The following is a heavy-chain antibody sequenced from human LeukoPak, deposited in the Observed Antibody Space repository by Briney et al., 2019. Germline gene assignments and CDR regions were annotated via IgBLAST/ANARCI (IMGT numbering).Heavy chain of an antibody. CDR1: GGSINSDYS. CDR2: IYYGGTT. CDR3: ARYVSMIRGVIITNFFDY. D-gene: IGHD3-10*01. Sequence: SETLSLTCTVSGGSINSDYSWGWIRHPPGKGLEWIGNIYYGGTTYYNPSLKSRATISVDTSKNQFSLRLSSVNAADTAAYYCARYVSMIRGVIITNFFDYWGQGILVTVSS. V-gene: IGHV4-39*01. J-gene: IGHJ4*02.